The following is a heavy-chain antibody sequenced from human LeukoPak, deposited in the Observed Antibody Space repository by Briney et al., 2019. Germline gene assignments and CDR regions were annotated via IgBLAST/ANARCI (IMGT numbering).Heavy chain of an antibody. CDR3: ARADYDFWSGYYIDY. V-gene: IGHV4-59*01. Sequence: PSETLSLTCTVSGGSISSYYWSWIRQPPGKGLEWIGYIYYSGSTNYNPSLKSRVTISVDTSKNQFSLKLSSVTAADTAVYYCARADYDFWSGYYIDYWGQGNLVTVSS. J-gene: IGHJ4*02. CDR2: IYYSGST. D-gene: IGHD3-3*01. CDR1: GGSISSYY.